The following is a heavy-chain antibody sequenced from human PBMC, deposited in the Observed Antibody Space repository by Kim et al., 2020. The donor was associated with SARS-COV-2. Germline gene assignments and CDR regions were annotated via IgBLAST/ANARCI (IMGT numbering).Heavy chain of an antibody. J-gene: IGHJ6*02. Sequence: GGSLRLSCAASGFTFSTYAMSWVRQAPGKGLEWVSGISGSGVGTYYADSVKGRFTISRDNPKNTLYVQMNSLRVEDTAVYYCAKATLGYCSNGVCPRYGMAVWGQGTTVTVSS. V-gene: IGHV3-23*01. CDR2: ISGSGVGT. D-gene: IGHD2-8*01. CDR1: GFTFSTYA. CDR3: AKATLGYCSNGVCPRYGMAV.